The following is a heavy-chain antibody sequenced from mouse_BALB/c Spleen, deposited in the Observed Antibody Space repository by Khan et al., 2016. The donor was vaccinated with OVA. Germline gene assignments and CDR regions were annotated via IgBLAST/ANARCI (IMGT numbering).Heavy chain of an antibody. V-gene: IGHV3-2*02. CDR1: GYSITSGYA. D-gene: IGHD1-1*01. CDR3: ARSNYYGYFFDY. CDR2: ISYSDFT. Sequence: VQLKQPGPGLVKPSQSLSLTCTVTGYSITSGYAWNWIRQFPGNKLEWMGYISYSDFTNYNPSLKSRISITRDTSKNQFFLQLSSVTTEDTATYYCARSNYYGYFFDYWGQGATLTVSS. J-gene: IGHJ2*01.